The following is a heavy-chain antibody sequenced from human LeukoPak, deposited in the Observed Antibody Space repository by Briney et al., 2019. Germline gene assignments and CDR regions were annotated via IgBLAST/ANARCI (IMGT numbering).Heavy chain of an antibody. Sequence: GGSLRLSCAASGFTFSSFALSWIRQAPGKGLEWVSSISGNGYSTYYAESVKGRFTVSRDNSKNTLYLQMNSLRAEDTAVYYCARDARLALDYWGQGTLVTVSS. D-gene: IGHD3-9*01. V-gene: IGHV3-23*01. CDR1: GFTFSSFA. CDR3: ARDARLALDY. CDR2: ISGNGYST. J-gene: IGHJ4*02.